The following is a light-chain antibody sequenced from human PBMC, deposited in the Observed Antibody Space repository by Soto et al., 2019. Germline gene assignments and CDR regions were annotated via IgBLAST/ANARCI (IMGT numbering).Light chain of an antibody. Sequence: IVLTQSPGTLSLSPGERATLSCRASQSISSNYVAWYQQKPGQAPRLLIYGASSRATGVPDRFSGSGSATDFTLTSSRLEPEDFAVNYCQQYGSSGYTFGPGTKREMK. CDR3: QQYGSSGYT. CDR1: QSISSNY. J-gene: IGKJ2*01. V-gene: IGKV3-20*01. CDR2: GAS.